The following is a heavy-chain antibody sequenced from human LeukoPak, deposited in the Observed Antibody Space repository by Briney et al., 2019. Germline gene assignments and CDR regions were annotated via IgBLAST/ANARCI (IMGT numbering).Heavy chain of an antibody. CDR2: INHSGST. CDR1: GGSFSGYY. D-gene: IGHD6-19*01. CDR3: ARRYSSGWSPRFDP. Sequence: SETLSLTCAVYGGSFSGYYWSWIRQPPGKGLEWIGEINHSGSTNYNPSLKSRVTISVDTSKNQFSLKLSSVTAADTAVRYCARRYSSGWSPRFDPWGQGTLVTVSS. V-gene: IGHV4-34*01. J-gene: IGHJ5*02.